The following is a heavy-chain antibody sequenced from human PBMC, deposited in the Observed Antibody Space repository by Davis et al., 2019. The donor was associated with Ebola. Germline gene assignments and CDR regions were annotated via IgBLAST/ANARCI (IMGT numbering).Heavy chain of an antibody. CDR1: GFTFSSYA. D-gene: IGHD1-14*01. CDR2: IRGSGGST. V-gene: IGHV3-23*01. Sequence: GESLKISCAASGFTFSSYAMSWVRQAPGKGLEWVSAIRGSGGSTYYADSVKGRFTISRDNSKNTLYLQMHSLGAEDTAVYYCARDPTGNSRGFDPWGQGTLVTVSS. J-gene: IGHJ5*02. CDR3: ARDPTGNSRGFDP.